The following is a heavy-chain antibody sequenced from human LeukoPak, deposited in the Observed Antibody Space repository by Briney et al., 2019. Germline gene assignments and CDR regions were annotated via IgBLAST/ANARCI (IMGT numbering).Heavy chain of an antibody. Sequence: SETLSLTCTVSGGSISSTSYLWGWIRQPPGKGLEWIGSIYYSGSTFYNPSLKTRVTISIDTSKNQFSLRLSSVTAADTAVYYCAGCTNYGDSTGGFDPWGQGTLVTVSS. V-gene: IGHV4-39*01. D-gene: IGHD4-17*01. CDR1: GGSISSTSYL. J-gene: IGHJ5*02. CDR2: IYYSGST. CDR3: AGCTNYGDSTGGFDP.